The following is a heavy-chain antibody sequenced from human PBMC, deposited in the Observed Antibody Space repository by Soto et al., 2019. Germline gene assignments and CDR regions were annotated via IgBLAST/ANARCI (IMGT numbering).Heavy chain of an antibody. CDR3: ARSLPYYDFWSGYVLDY. J-gene: IGHJ4*02. V-gene: IGHV3-48*03. Sequence: EVQLVESGGGLVQPGGSLRLSCAASGFTFSSYEMNWVRQAPGKGLEWVSYISSSGSTIYYADSVKGRFTISRDNAKNSLYLQMNSLRAEDTAVYYCARSLPYYDFWSGYVLDYWGQGTLVTVSS. CDR1: GFTFSSYE. D-gene: IGHD3-3*01. CDR2: ISSSGSTI.